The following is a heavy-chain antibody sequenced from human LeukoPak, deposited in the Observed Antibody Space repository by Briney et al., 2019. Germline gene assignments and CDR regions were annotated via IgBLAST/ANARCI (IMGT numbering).Heavy chain of an antibody. CDR2: INPNSGGT. Sequence: GASVKVSCKASGCTFTGYYMHWVRQAPGQGLEWMGWINPNSGGTNYAQKFQGRVTMTRDTSISTAYMELSRLRSDDTAVYYCARDLGDIVVVPAAESTGNYWGQGTLVTVSS. V-gene: IGHV1-2*02. CDR1: GCTFTGYY. CDR3: ARDLGDIVVVPAAESTGNY. D-gene: IGHD2-2*01. J-gene: IGHJ4*02.